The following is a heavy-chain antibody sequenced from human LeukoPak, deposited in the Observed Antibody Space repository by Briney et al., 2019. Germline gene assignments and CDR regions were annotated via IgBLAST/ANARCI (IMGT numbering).Heavy chain of an antibody. CDR3: ARGPYDYGEYIDY. CDR2: IDSSSTI. V-gene: IGHV3-69-1*01. D-gene: IGHD4-17*01. Sequence: GGSLRLSCAASGFPFSEYSMNWVRQAPGKGLEWVSYIDSSSTIYYADSVKGRFTISRDNAKNSLYLQLNSLRAEDKAVYYCARGPYDYGEYIDYWGQGTLVTVSS. CDR1: GFPFSEYS. J-gene: IGHJ4*02.